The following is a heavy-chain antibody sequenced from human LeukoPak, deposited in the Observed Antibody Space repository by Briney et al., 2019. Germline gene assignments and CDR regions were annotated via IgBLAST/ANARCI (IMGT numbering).Heavy chain of an antibody. J-gene: IGHJ1*01. Sequence: ASVKVSCXASGDTFSSYTISWVRQAPGQGLEWMGRINPNSGGTNYAQKFQGRVTMTRDTSISTAYMELSRLRSDDTAVYYCARSDYYYDSSGCYYDSSYFQHWGQGTLVTVSS. V-gene: IGHV1-2*06. CDR3: ARSDYYYDSSGCYYDSSYFQH. D-gene: IGHD3-22*01. CDR1: GDTFSSYT. CDR2: INPNSGGT.